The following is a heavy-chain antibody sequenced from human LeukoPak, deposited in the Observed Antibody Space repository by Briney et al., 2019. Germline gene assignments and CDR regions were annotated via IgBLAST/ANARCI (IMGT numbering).Heavy chain of an antibody. CDR1: GIXVSSTY. D-gene: IGHD3-10*01. V-gene: IGHV3-53*01. J-gene: IGHJ4*02. CDR3: ASRGTSYGSGTYFGA. Sequence: GGSLRLSCVVSGIXVSSTYVSWVRQAPGKGLEWVSIIYSGGSTYYTDSVKGRFTISRDNSKNTVYLQMNSLRDEDTAVYYCASRGTSYGSGTYFGAWGQGTVVTVSS. CDR2: IYSGGST.